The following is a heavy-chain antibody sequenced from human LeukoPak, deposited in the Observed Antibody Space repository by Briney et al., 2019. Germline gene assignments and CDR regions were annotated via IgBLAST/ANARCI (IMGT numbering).Heavy chain of an antibody. CDR3: ARGPLDYYGSGSYYN. V-gene: IGHV4-61*02. CDR2: IYTSGST. J-gene: IGHJ4*02. D-gene: IGHD3-10*01. CDR1: GGSISSGSYY. Sequence: SETLSLTCTVSGGSISSGSYYWSWIRQPAGKGLEWIGRIYTSGSTNYNPSLKSRVTISVDTSKNQFSLKLSSVTAADTAVYYCARGPLDYYGSGSYYNWGQGTLVTVSS.